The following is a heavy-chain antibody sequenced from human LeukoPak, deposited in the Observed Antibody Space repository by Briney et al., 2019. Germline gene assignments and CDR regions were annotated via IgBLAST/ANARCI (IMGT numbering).Heavy chain of an antibody. V-gene: IGHV7-4-1*02. CDR1: GYTFTSYA. D-gene: IGHD6-19*01. Sequence: ASVTVSCKASGYTFTSYAMNWVRQAPGQGLEWMGWINTNTGNPTYAQGFTGRFVFSLDTSVSTAYLQISSLKAEDTAVYYCAAHSAYSSGRGYWFDPWGQGTLVTVSS. CDR3: AAHSAYSSGRGYWFDP. J-gene: IGHJ5*02. CDR2: INTNTGNP.